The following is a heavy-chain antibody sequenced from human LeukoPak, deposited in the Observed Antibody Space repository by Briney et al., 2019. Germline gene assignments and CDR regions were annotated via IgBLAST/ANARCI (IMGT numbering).Heavy chain of an antibody. CDR2: IYYSGST. CDR3: ARGGGYSYGSSFYYYYYYMDV. CDR1: GGSISSYY. D-gene: IGHD5-18*01. Sequence: SETLSLTCTVSGGSISSYYWSWIRQPPGKGLEWIGYIYYSGSTNYNPSLKSRVTISVDTSKNQFSLELSSVTAADAAVYYCARGGGYSYGSSFYYYYYYMDVWGKGTTVTISS. J-gene: IGHJ6*03. V-gene: IGHV4-59*01.